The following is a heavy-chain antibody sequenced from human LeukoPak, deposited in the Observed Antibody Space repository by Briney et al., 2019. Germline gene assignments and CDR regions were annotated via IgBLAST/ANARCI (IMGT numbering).Heavy chain of an antibody. Sequence: GGSLRLSCAASGFIFSTYSMNWVRQAPGKGLEWVSSITSSSTSMYYADSVKGRFTISRDNAKNSLYLQMNSLRAEDTAVYYCARTYYDILTGYNPYFDYWGQGTLVTVSS. CDR2: ITSSSTSM. CDR1: GFIFSTYS. J-gene: IGHJ4*02. V-gene: IGHV3-21*01. D-gene: IGHD3-9*01. CDR3: ARTYYDILTGYNPYFDY.